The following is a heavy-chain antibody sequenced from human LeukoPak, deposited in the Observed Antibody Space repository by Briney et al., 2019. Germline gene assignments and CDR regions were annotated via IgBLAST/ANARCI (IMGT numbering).Heavy chain of an antibody. CDR2: IHYSGSA. V-gene: IGHV4-31*03. Sequence: SETLSLTCSVSDDSVSSADYSWSWIRQLPGRGLEWIGYIHYSGSAYYNPSLKSRLTISLDTLEKQFSLRLSSVTAADTAVYYCARGGILLGGALGVWGQGTTVTVSS. D-gene: IGHD3-16*01. CDR1: DDSVSSADYS. J-gene: IGHJ6*02. CDR3: ARGGILLGGALGV.